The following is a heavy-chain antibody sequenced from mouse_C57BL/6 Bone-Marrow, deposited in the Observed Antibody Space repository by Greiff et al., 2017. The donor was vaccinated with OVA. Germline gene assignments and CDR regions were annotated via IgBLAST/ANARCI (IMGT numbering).Heavy chain of an antibody. CDR3: AREIYYGFAY. V-gene: IGHV3-6*01. CDR1: GYSITSGYY. J-gene: IGHJ3*01. Sequence: EVQLVESGPGLVKPSQSLSLTCSVTGYSITSGYYWNWIRQFPGNKLEWMGYISYDGSNNYNPSLKNRISITRDTSKNQFFLKLNSVTTEDTATYYCAREIYYGFAYWGQGTLVTVSA. CDR2: ISYDGSN. D-gene: IGHD2-1*01.